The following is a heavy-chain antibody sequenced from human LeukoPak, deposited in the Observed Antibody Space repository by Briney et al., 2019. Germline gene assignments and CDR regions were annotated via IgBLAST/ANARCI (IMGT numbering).Heavy chain of an antibody. CDR3: ATKAAVARPFDY. J-gene: IGHJ4*02. D-gene: IGHD6-19*01. CDR1: GYTFTSYA. V-gene: IGHV7-4-1*02. Sequence: ASVKVSCKASGYTFTSYAMNWVRQAPGQGLEWMGWINTNTGNPTYAQGFTGRFVFSLDTSVSTAYLQISSLKAEDTAVYYCATKAAVARPFDYWAREPWSPSPQ. CDR2: INTNTGNP.